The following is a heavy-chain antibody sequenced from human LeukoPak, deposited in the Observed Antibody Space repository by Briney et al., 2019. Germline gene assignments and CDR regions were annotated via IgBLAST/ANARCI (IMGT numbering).Heavy chain of an antibody. J-gene: IGHJ3*02. Sequence: GGSLRLSCAAPGFIFSDHYMDWVRQAPGKGLEWVGRTRNEANIYTTKYAASVKGRFTISRDDSKNSLYLQMNSLKTEDTAVYYCASPVGATTVRAFDIWGQGTIVTVSS. CDR1: GFIFSDHY. CDR2: TRNEANIYTT. CDR3: ASPVGATTVRAFDI. D-gene: IGHD1-26*01. V-gene: IGHV3-72*01.